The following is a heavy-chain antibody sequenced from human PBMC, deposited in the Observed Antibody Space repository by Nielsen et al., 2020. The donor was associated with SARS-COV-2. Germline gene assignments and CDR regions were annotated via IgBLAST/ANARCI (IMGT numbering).Heavy chain of an antibody. CDR1: GGSISSHY. CDR2: IYYSGST. J-gene: IGHJ4*02. Sequence: SETLSLTCTVSGGSISSHYWSWIRQPPGKGLEWIGYIYYSGSTNYNPSLKSRVTISVDTSKNQFSLKLSSVTAADTAVYYCARDAGYSYGILFDYWGQGTLVTVSS. V-gene: IGHV4-59*11. D-gene: IGHD5-18*01. CDR3: ARDAGYSYGILFDY.